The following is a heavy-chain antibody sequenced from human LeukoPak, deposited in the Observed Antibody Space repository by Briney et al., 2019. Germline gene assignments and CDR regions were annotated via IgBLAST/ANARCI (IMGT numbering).Heavy chain of an antibody. CDR1: GFPSSGYN. J-gene: IGHJ4*02. V-gene: IGHV3-30*04. D-gene: IGHD2-21*02. CDR3: VREGRFVVTTFGY. CDR2: VSHVGPRK. Sequence: PGRSRRLSCEASGFPSSGYNLHWVRQVEGRWLGWVALVSHVGPRKYYADSVKGRFTISRDHSKGTVYREMDGLRPEHTAVCYCVREGRFVVTTFGYWGQGTLVTVSS.